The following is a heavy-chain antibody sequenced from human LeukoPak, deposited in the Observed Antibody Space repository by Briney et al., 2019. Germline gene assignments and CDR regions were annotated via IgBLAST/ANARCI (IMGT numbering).Heavy chain of an antibody. CDR3: ARGQADCSSTSCYTGNWFDP. J-gene: IGHJ5*02. V-gene: IGHV4-34*01. Sequence: PSETLSLTCAVYGGSFSGYYWSWIRQPPGKGLEWIGEINHSGSTNYNPSLKSRVTISVDTSKNQFSLKLSSVTAAGTAVYYCARGQADCSSTSCYTGNWFDPWGQGTLVTVSS. CDR2: INHSGST. CDR1: GGSFSGYY. D-gene: IGHD2-2*02.